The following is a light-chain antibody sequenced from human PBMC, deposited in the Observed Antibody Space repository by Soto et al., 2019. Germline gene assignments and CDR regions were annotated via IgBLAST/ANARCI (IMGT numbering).Light chain of an antibody. CDR2: EVS. CDR1: SSDVGGYKY. J-gene: IGLJ1*01. V-gene: IGLV2-14*01. CDR3: SSYRYSTTYV. Sequence: ALAQPASVSGSPGQSITISCTGTSSDVGGYKYVSWYQQHPGKAPKLIIYEVSNRPSGVSNRFSGSKSGNTASLTISGLQGEGEADYYCSSYRYSTTYVFGTGTKVTVL.